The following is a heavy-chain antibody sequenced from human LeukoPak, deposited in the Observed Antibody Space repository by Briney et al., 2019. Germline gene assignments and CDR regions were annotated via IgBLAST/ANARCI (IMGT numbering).Heavy chain of an antibody. D-gene: IGHD3-10*01. J-gene: IGHJ4*02. V-gene: IGHV1-69*13. CDR1: GGTFSSYA. CDR3: ARGKALYGSGSPPDC. Sequence: SVKVSCKASGGTFSSYAISWVRQAPGQGLEWMGGIIPIFGTANYAQRFQGRVTITADESASTAYMELSSLRSEDTAVYYCARGKALYGSGSPPDCWGQGTLVTVSS. CDR2: IIPIFGTA.